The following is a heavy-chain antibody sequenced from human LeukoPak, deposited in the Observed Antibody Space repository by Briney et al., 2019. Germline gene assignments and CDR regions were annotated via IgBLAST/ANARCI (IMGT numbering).Heavy chain of an antibody. CDR1: GFTFSSYA. V-gene: IGHV3-23*01. CDR2: ISGSGGST. D-gene: IGHD3-22*01. J-gene: IGHJ4*02. CDR3: AKGSRWYYDSSGYSEDH. Sequence: GGSLRLSCAASGFTFSSYAMSWVRQAPGKGLEWVSAISGSGGSTYYADSVKGRFTISRDNSKNTLYLQMNSLRAEDTAVYYCAKGSRWYYDSSGYSEDHWGQGTLVTVSS.